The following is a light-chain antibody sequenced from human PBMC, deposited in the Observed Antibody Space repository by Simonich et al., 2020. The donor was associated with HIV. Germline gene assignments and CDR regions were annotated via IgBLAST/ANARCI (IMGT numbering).Light chain of an antibody. CDR1: QSISSW. CDR2: AAS. J-gene: IGKJ2*01. V-gene: IGKV1-NL1*01. Sequence: DIQMTQSPSTLSASVGERGTIPCRASQSISSWLAWYQQKPGKAPKLLLYAASRLQSGVPSRFSGSGSGTHYTLTISSLQPEDFATYYCQQYYNIPRTFGQGTNLEIK. CDR3: QQYYNIPRT.